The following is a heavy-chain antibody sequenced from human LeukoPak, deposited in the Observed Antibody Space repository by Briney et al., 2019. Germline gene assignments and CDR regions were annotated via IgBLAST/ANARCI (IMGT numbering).Heavy chain of an antibody. V-gene: IGHV3-23*01. Sequence: GGSLRLSCAASGFTFSSYAMSWVRQAPGKGLEWVSAISGSGGSTYYADSVKGRFTISRDNSKNTLYLQMNSLRAEDTAVYYCANRGRWNQGSSSWGRGTLVTVSS. CDR1: GFTFSSYA. D-gene: IGHD1-1*01. CDR3: ANRGRWNQGSSS. CDR2: ISGSGGST. J-gene: IGHJ5*02.